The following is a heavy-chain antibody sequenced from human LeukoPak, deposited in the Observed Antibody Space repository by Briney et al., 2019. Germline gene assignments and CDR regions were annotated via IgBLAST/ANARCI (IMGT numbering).Heavy chain of an antibody. CDR3: ARGYSSSWNYFDY. V-gene: IGHV4-59*01. Sequence: PSETLSLTCAVYGGSFSGYYWSWIRQPPGRGLEWIGYISDTGSTNYNPSLKSRVTISIDTSKNQFSLKLSSVTAADTAVYYCARGYSSSWNYFDYWGQGTLVTVSS. J-gene: IGHJ4*02. CDR2: ISDTGST. CDR1: GGSFSGYY. D-gene: IGHD6-13*01.